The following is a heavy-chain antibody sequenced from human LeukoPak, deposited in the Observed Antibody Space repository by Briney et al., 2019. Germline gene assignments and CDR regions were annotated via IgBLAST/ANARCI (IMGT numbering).Heavy chain of an antibody. V-gene: IGHV3-33*01. D-gene: IGHD3-22*01. CDR3: ARESHGLYYYDSSLGFDY. CDR2: ILYDVSNK. CDR1: GFTFSSDG. Sequence: GRSLRLSCAASGFTFSSDGMHCGREAPGKGLEWGAVILYDVSNKYYADSVNGRFTISRDNAKNTLYLQMNSLRAEDTAVYYCARESHGLYYYDSSLGFDYWGQGPLVTVPS. J-gene: IGHJ4*02.